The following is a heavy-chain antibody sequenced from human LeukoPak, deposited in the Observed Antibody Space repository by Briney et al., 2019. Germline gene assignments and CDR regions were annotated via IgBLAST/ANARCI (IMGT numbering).Heavy chain of an antibody. CDR2: IYPGDSDT. D-gene: IGHD4-11*01. CDR1: GYSFTSYW. J-gene: IGHJ3*02. Sequence: GESLKISCKGSGYSFTSYWIGWVRQMPGKGLEWMGIIYPGDSDTRYSPSFQGQVTISADKSISTAYLQWSSLKASDTAMYYCASRHYSNYPVGPNDAFDIWGQGTMVTVSS. V-gene: IGHV5-51*01. CDR3: ASRHYSNYPVGPNDAFDI.